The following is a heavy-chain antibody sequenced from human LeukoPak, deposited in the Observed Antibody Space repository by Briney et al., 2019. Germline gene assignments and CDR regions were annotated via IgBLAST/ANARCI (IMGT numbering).Heavy chain of an antibody. D-gene: IGHD4-17*01. V-gene: IGHV1-46*01. J-gene: IGHJ5*01. CDR3: AYGDDNNWLDS. CDR2: MNPIVGAT. CDR1: GNTFTSQY. Sequence: ASVKVSCKAPGNTFTSQYLHWVRQAPGQQLEWMGMMNPIVGATHYAQNFQGRATMTRDTSTNTVYMEVSSLRPEDTAVYYCAYGDDNNWLDSWGQGTLVSVSS.